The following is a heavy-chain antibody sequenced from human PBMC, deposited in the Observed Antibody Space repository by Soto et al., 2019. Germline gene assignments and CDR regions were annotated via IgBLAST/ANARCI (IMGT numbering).Heavy chain of an antibody. CDR1: GFTFSNYG. CDR3: ARDREAQTVTTPEGH. CDR2: IWYDGTNK. J-gene: IGHJ4*02. V-gene: IGHV3-33*01. D-gene: IGHD4-17*01. Sequence: QVRLVESGGGVVQPGRSLRLSCAGSGFTFSNYGMHWVRQAPGKGLEWVAVIWYDGTNKYYADSVKGRFTISRDNFKKTLYLQMDSLRAEDTAVYFCARDREAQTVTTPEGHWGQGTLVTVSS.